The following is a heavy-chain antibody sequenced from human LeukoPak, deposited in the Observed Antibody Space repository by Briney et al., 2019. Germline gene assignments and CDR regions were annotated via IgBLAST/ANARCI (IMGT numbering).Heavy chain of an antibody. CDR1: GFTFSSYW. CDR3: ARDLTMVRGLTYYGMDV. D-gene: IGHD3-10*01. J-gene: IGHJ6*04. V-gene: IGHV3-7*03. Sequence: GGSLRLSCAASGFTFSSYWMSWVRQAPGKGLEWAANIKQDGSEKYYVDSVKGRFTISRDNAKNSLYLQMNSLRAEDTAVYYCARDLTMVRGLTYYGMDVWGKGTTVTVSS. CDR2: IKQDGSEK.